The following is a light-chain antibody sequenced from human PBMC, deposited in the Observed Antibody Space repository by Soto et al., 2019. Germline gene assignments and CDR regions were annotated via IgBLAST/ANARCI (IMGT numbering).Light chain of an antibody. CDR2: AAS. Sequence: IQLTQSPSSLSASVGDIVTITFRASQAISSYLAWYQQKAGKAPKLLIYAASTLQSGVPSRFSGSGSGTDFTLTISSLQPEDFATYYCQQLNSYPSSTFGGGTKVDIK. CDR1: QAISSY. V-gene: IGKV1-9*01. CDR3: QQLNSYPSST. J-gene: IGKJ4*01.